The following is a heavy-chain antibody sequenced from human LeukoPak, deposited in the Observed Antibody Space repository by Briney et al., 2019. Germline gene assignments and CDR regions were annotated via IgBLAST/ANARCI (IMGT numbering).Heavy chain of an antibody. V-gene: IGHV3-23*01. CDR1: GFTFSSYG. CDR2: ISGSGGST. D-gene: IGHD4/OR15-4a*01. J-gene: IGHJ4*02. CDR3: ARRAGAYSHPYDY. Sequence: GGSLRLSCAASGFTFSSYGMSWVRQAPGKVLECVSAISGSGGSTYYADSVKGRFPSSRDNSKNTLYLQMNSLRADDTAVYYCARRAGAYSHPYDYWGQGTLVTVSS.